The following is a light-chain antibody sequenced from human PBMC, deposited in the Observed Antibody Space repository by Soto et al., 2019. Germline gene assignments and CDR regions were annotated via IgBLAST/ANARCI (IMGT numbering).Light chain of an antibody. CDR2: EGI. Sequence: QSALTQPASVSGSPGQSITISCTVTSSDIGTYNLVSWYQHYPGKAPKLMIYEGIKRPSGVSNRFSGSKSGNTAFLTISGLQAEDEADYYCCSYAGSGTDNYVFGSGTKV. V-gene: IGLV2-23*01. CDR1: SSDIGTYNL. CDR3: CSYAGSGTDNYV. J-gene: IGLJ1*01.